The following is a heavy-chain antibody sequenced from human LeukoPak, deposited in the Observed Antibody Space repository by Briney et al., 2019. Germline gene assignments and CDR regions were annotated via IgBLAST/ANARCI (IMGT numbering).Heavy chain of an antibody. V-gene: IGHV1-2*02. CDR1: GYTFTGYY. Sequence: GASVKVSCKASGYTFTGYYIYWVRQAPGQGLEWMGWINPNSGGTNYAQKFQGRVTMTRDTSISTAYMELSRLRPDDTAVFYCARDQEHMYCGGDCYSGFDYWGQGTLVTVSS. CDR3: ARDQEHMYCGGDCYSGFDY. CDR2: INPNSGGT. D-gene: IGHD2-21*01. J-gene: IGHJ4*02.